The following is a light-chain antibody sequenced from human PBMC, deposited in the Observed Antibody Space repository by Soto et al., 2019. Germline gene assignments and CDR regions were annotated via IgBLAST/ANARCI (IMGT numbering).Light chain of an antibody. CDR1: SSDVGGYNH. CDR2: DVS. Sequence: QSVLTQPASVSGSPGQSITISCTGTSSDVGGYNHVSWYQQHPGKAPKHMIYDVSNRPSGVSNRFSGSKSGKTAYLTISGLWAEDEADYYCSSYTSSSFYVFVTGTKVTVL. J-gene: IGLJ1*01. CDR3: SSYTSSSFYV. V-gene: IGLV2-14*01.